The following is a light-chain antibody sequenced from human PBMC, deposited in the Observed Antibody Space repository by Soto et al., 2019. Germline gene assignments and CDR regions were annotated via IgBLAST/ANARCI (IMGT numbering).Light chain of an antibody. V-gene: IGKV1-6*01. J-gene: IGKJ1*01. CDR1: RYCGSD. CDR3: LQDYGDSWT. Sequence: IQMTQSPSSLSAYVGDRGTIICRACRYCGSDVSWYQQKPGQAPKLVIYAASNLYTGVPSRFSGRRSGTEFTLTISSLQPEDFASYYCLQDYGDSWTFGKGTKVDIK. CDR2: AAS.